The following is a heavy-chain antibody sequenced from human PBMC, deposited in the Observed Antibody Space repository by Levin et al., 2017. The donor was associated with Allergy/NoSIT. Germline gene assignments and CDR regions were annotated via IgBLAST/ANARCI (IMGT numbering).Heavy chain of an antibody. CDR3: ALTSPAPGALGY. CDR2: IYWDDDR. D-gene: IGHD6-13*01. CDR1: GLSLSTSGVG. J-gene: IGHJ4*02. V-gene: IGHV2-5*02. Sequence: ESGPTLVKPTQTLTLTCTFSGLSLSTSGVGVGWIRQPPGKALEWLALIYWDDDRRYSPSLKSRLTITKDTSKNQVVFTMTNMDPVDTATYYCALTSPAPGALGYWGQGTLVTVSS.